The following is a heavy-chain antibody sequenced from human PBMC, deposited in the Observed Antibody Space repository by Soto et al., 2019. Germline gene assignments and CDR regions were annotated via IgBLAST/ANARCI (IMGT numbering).Heavy chain of an antibody. CDR3: ARATYGSGSYSVYYGMDV. J-gene: IGHJ6*02. D-gene: IGHD3-10*01. Sequence: PGGSLRLSCAASGFTFSSYEMNWVRQAPGKGLEWVSYISSSGSTIYYADSVKGRFTISRDNAKNSLYLQMNSLRAEDTAVYYCARATYGSGSYSVYYGMDVWGQGTTVTVSS. CDR2: ISSSGSTI. V-gene: IGHV3-48*03. CDR1: GFTFSSYE.